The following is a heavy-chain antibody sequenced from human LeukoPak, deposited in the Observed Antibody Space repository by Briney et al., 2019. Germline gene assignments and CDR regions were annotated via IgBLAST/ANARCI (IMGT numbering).Heavy chain of an antibody. Sequence: GGSLRLSCAASGLTFSNYAMTWVRLAPGKGLEWVSSLSGSGGATWYAGSVKGRFTISRDNSKNTLYLRMNSLRAEDTAVYYCAKGAVAGTVPRYFDYWGQGTLVTVSS. CDR1: GLTFSNYA. V-gene: IGHV3-23*01. J-gene: IGHJ4*02. D-gene: IGHD6-19*01. CDR3: AKGAVAGTVPRYFDY. CDR2: LSGSGGAT.